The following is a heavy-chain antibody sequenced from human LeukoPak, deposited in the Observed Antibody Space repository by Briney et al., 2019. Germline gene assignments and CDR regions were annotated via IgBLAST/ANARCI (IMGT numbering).Heavy chain of an antibody. D-gene: IGHD1-26*01. J-gene: IGHJ4*02. CDR2: IKGDKSAK. V-gene: IGHV3-7*01. CDR3: ARDVVGSLDY. Sequence: PGGSLRLSCAASGFTFSTYWMAWVRQAPGKGLEWVANIKGDKSAKHQADSVKGRLTISRDNAQSSVYLQMSSLRGEDTAVYYCARDVVGSLDYWGQGTLVTVSS. CDR1: GFTFSTYW.